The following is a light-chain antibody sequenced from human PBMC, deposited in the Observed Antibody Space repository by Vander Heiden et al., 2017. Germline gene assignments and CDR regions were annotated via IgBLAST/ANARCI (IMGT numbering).Light chain of an antibody. Sequence: EIVLTQSPATLSLSPGERATLSCRASQSVSSYLAWYQQKPGQAPRLLIYDASNRATGIPARFSGSGSGSDFTLTISSLEPEDFAVYYCQHRSNWPLTFGGGTKVVIK. J-gene: IGKJ4*01. CDR3: QHRSNWPLT. CDR1: QSVSSY. V-gene: IGKV3-11*01. CDR2: DAS.